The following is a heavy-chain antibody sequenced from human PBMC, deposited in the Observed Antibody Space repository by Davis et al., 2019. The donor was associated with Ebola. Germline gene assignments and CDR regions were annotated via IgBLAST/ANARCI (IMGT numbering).Heavy chain of an antibody. D-gene: IGHD1-26*01. J-gene: IGHJ6*02. V-gene: IGHV3-11*01. CDR2: ITIGGDST. CDR1: GFIFSDYY. CDR3: ARDPSGRDHRYGLDV. Sequence: PGGSLRLSCEASGFIFSDYYMSWIRQAPGKGLEWISFITIGGDSTQYTDSVKGRFTISRDNAKNSMYLQMDSLRAEDTAVYYCARDPSGRDHRYGLDVWGQGTTVTVSS.